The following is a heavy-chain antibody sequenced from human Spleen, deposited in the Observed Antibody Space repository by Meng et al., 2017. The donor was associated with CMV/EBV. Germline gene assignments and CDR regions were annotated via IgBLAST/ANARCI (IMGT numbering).Heavy chain of an antibody. CDR1: FPFRDYV. CDR3: ARVNSAYYDIMTDYYSGFDY. CDR2: VSHHGSNE. J-gene: IGHJ4*02. Sequence: FPFRDYVMHWVRQAPGKGLEWVAGVSHHGSNEYRADSVKGRFTVTRDRNTLHLQMSSLRSEDTGVYYCARVNSAYYDIMTDYYSGFDYWGQGSLVTVSS. D-gene: IGHD3-9*01. V-gene: IGHV3-30*03.